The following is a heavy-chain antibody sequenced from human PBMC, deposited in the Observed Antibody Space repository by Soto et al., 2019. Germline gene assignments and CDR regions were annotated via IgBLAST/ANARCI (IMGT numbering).Heavy chain of an antibody. J-gene: IGHJ6*03. CDR2: MNPNSGNT. CDR1: GYTFTSYD. V-gene: IGHV1-8*01. CDR3: ARAIVGLYYYYYYYMAV. D-gene: IGHD1-26*01. Sequence: ASVKVSCKASGYTFTSYDINWVRQATGQGLEWMGWMNPNSGNTGYAQKFQGRVTMTRNTSISTAYMELSSLRSEDTAVYYCARAIVGLYYYYYYYMAVWGKGTTVTVSS.